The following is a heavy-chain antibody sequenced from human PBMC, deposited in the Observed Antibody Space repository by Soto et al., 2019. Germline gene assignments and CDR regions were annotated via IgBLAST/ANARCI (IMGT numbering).Heavy chain of an antibody. CDR1: GFTFDDYG. CDR3: ARPFRARVQWLVLVAFDI. D-gene: IGHD6-19*01. Sequence: EVQLVESGGGVVRPGGSLRLSCAASGFTFDDYGMSWVRQAPGKGLEWVSGINLNGGSTGYADSVKGRFTISRDNAKNSLYLQMNSLRAEDTALYHCARPFRARVQWLVLVAFDIWGQGTMVTVSS. J-gene: IGHJ3*02. CDR2: INLNGGST. V-gene: IGHV3-20*01.